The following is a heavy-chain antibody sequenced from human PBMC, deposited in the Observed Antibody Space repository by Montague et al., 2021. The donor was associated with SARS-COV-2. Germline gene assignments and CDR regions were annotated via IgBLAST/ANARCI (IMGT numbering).Heavy chain of an antibody. D-gene: IGHD3-22*01. J-gene: IGHJ4*02. CDR3: VRGGRSSAYDIDY. V-gene: IGHV4-59*01. Sequence: SETLSLTCTVSGASMSGSYWGWVRQPPGKGPEWIGNIYSSGSTHYNPSLKSRVTISVDTSKSQFSLRLTSVTAADTAVYYCVRGGRSSAYDIDYWGQGTLVTVSS. CDR1: GASMSGSY. CDR2: IYSSGST.